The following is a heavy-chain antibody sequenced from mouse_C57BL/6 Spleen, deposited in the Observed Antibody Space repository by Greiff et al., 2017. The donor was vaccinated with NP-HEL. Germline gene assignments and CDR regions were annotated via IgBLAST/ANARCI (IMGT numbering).Heavy chain of an antibody. CDR1: GFTFSSYT. J-gene: IGHJ4*01. CDR3: ARHSYYGNYVGAMDY. D-gene: IGHD2-1*01. CDR2: ISGGGGNT. Sequence: DVKLVESGGGLVKPGGSLKLSCAASGFTFSSYTMSWVRQTPEKRLEWVATISGGGGNTYYPDSVQGRFTISRDNAKNTLYLQMSSLRSEDTALYYGARHSYYGNYVGAMDYWGQGTSVTVSS. V-gene: IGHV5-9*01.